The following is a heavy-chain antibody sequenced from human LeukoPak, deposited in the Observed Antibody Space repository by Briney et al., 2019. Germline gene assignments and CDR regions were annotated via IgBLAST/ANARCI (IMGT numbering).Heavy chain of an antibody. D-gene: IGHD6-19*01. J-gene: IGHJ5*01. CDR2: ISYDGTGT. V-gene: IGHV3-64*01. CDR3: ARVGASGWFAY. CDR1: GFTFSSYA. Sequence: GGPLRLSRAASGFTFSSYAIHWVRRAPGKGLEYVSGISYDGTGTYYANSVKGRFTISRDNSRSTLYLQMGSLRAEDMAVYYCARVGASGWFAYWGQGTLVTVSS.